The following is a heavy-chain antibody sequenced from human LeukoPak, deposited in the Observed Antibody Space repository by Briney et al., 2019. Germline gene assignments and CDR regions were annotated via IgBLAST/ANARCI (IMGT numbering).Heavy chain of an antibody. V-gene: IGHV1-2*02. CDR3: GRGGGGGDY. Sequence: ASVKVSCTASGYTFTGYYMHWVRQAPGQGLEWMGWINPNSGGTNYAQKFQGRVTMTRDTSISTAYMEVSRLSTDDTAVYYCGRGGGGGDYWGQGTLVTVSS. D-gene: IGHD3-16*01. CDR2: INPNSGGT. J-gene: IGHJ4*01. CDR1: GYTFTGYY.